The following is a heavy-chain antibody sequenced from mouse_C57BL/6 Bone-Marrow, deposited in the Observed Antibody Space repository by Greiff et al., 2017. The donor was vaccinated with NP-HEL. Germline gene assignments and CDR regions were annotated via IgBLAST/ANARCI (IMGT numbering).Heavy chain of an antibody. Sequence: VQLKQSGAELVRPGASVKLSCTASGFNIKDDYMHWVKQRPEQGLEWIGWIDPENGDTEYASKFQGKATITADTSSNTAYLQLSSLTSEDTAVYYCTAFYDGYLFAYWGQGTLVTVSA. CDR2: IDPENGDT. V-gene: IGHV14-4*01. D-gene: IGHD2-3*01. CDR3: TAFYDGYLFAY. CDR1: GFNIKDDY. J-gene: IGHJ3*01.